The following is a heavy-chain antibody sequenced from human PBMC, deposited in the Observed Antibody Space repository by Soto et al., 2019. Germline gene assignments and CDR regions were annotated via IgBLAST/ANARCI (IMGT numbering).Heavy chain of an antibody. D-gene: IGHD3-3*01. CDR1: GFTFSSYW. V-gene: IGHV3-7*01. CDR2: IKQDGSEK. CDR3: ASTKYYDFWSGSYYMDV. J-gene: IGHJ6*03. Sequence: EVQLVESGGGLVQPGGSLRLSCAASGFTFSSYWMSWVRQAPGKGLEWVANIKQDGSEKYYVDSVKGRFTISRDNAKNSLYLQMHSLRAEDTAVYYCASTKYYDFWSGSYYMDVWGKGTTVTVSS.